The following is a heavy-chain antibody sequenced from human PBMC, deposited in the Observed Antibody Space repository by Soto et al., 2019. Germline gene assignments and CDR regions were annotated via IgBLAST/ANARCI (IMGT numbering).Heavy chain of an antibody. CDR3: ARELHTEISAYYSFAF. CDR1: GYIFPAYG. Sequence: ASVKVSCKTSGYIFPAYGLAWLRQAPGQRPEWMGWVSTNDDRTNYAEKFQGRVTMTTDRSTTTTSMELRSLRPDDTAVYYCARELHTEISAYYSFAFWGQGTLVTVSS. CDR2: VSTNDDRT. V-gene: IGHV1-18*01. J-gene: IGHJ4*02. D-gene: IGHD3-22*01.